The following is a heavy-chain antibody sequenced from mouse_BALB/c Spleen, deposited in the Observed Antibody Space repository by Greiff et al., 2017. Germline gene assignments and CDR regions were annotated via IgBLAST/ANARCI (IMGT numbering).Heavy chain of an antibody. CDR1: GFTFSSYG. CDR3: AREERAWFAY. Sequence: DVMLVESGGDLVKPGGSLKLSCAASGFTFSSYGMSWVRQTPDKRQEWVATISSGGSYTYYPDSVKGRFTITRDNAKNTLYLQMSSLKSEDAAMYYCAREERAWFAYWGQGTLVTVSA. V-gene: IGHV5-6*02. J-gene: IGHJ3*01. D-gene: IGHD3-1*01. CDR2: ISSGGSYT.